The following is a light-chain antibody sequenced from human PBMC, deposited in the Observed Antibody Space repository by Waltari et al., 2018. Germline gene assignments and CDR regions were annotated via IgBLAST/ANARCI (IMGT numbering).Light chain of an antibody. CDR1: QSVSSH. CDR3: QQRNNWPPIT. V-gene: IGKV3-11*01. CDR2: DAS. Sequence: EVVLTQSPPTLSLSPGERATLSCRASQSVSSHLAWYQQKPGQAPRLLIYDASNRATGTPARFRGSGSGTDFTLTISSLEPEDVAVYYCQQRNNWPPITFGQGTRLEIK. J-gene: IGKJ5*01.